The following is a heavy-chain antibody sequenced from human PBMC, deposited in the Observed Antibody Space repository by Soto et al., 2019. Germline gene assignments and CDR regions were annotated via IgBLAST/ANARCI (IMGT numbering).Heavy chain of an antibody. V-gene: IGHV3-53*01. Sequence: EVQLVESGGDLIQPGGSLSLSCAASGFSVSSNHMSWVRQAPGKGLECVSITYSGGSTYYADSVKGRFTISRDNSKNTLYIQMNSLRAEDTAVYYCARGGDLPRAFDIWGQGTMVTVSS. D-gene: IGHD7-27*01. CDR1: GFSVSSNH. CDR2: TYSGGST. CDR3: ARGGDLPRAFDI. J-gene: IGHJ3*02.